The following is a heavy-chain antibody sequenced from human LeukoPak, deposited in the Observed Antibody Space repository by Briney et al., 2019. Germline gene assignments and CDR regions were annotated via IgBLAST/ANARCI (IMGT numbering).Heavy chain of an antibody. V-gene: IGHV4-31*03. CDR2: IYYSGST. D-gene: IGHD6-13*01. CDR1: GGSISSGGYY. J-gene: IGHJ2*01. Sequence: KPSRTLSLTCTVSGGSISSGGYYWSWIRQHPGKGLEWIGYIYYSGSTYYNPSLKSRVTISVDTSKNQFSLKLSSVTAADTAVYYCARADSSSWYVRYFDLWGRGTLVTVSS. CDR3: ARADSSSWYVRYFDL.